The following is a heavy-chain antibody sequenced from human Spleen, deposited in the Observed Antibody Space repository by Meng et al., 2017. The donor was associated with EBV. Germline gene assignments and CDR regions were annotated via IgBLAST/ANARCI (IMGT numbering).Heavy chain of an antibody. CDR2: INTNTGNP. J-gene: IGHJ4*02. CDR3: ARVYYDSSGLSDY. D-gene: IGHD3-22*01. CDR1: GYTFTNYA. V-gene: IGHV7-4-1*02. Sequence: QVPSVQYGSELKKPGASVKVSCKASGYTFTNYAMNWVRQAPGQGLEWLGWINTNTGNPTYAQGFTGRFVFSLDTSVSTAYLKISRLKAEETGVYYCARVYYDSSGLSDYWGQGTLVTVSS.